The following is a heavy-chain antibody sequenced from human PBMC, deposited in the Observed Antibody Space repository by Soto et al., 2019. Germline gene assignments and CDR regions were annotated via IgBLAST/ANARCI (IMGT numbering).Heavy chain of an antibody. Sequence: SVKVSCKASGGTFSSYAISWVRQAPGQGLEWMGGIIPIFGTANYAQKFQGRVTITADESTSTAYMELSSLRSEDTAVYYCASSITRYSSSWYNFDYWGQGTLVTVYS. D-gene: IGHD6-13*01. CDR1: GGTFSSYA. J-gene: IGHJ4*02. V-gene: IGHV1-69*13. CDR2: IIPIFGTA. CDR3: ASSITRYSSSWYNFDY.